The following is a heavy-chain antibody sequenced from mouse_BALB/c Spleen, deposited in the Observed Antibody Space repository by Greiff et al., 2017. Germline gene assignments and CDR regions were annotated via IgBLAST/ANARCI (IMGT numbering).Heavy chain of an antibody. CDR3: ASGLTLDY. Sequence: VQLQQSGAELVQPGASVKLSFTASVFIFKDTYLHWVKQRPEPGLEWIGRFDPANGNTKYDPKFQGQGTITADTSSNTAYLQLSSLTSEDTAVYYCASGLTLDYGGQGTTLTVTS. D-gene: IGHD6-1*01. J-gene: IGHJ2*01. V-gene: IGHV14-3*02. CDR1: VFIFKDTY. CDR2: FDPANGNT.